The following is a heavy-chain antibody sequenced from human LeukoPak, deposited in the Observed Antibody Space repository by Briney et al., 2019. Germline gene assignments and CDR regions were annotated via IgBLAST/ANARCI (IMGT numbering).Heavy chain of an antibody. D-gene: IGHD2-2*01. CDR3: AKDRAGVVVPAAWDLDY. CDR2: ISYDGSNN. CDR1: GFTFSSYG. J-gene: IGHJ4*02. Sequence: PGRSLRLSCAASGFTFSSYGMHWVRQAPGKGLEWVAVISYDGSNNYYADSVKGRFTISRDNSKNTLYLQMNSLRAEDTAVYYCAKDRAGVVVPAAWDLDYWGQGTLVTVSS. V-gene: IGHV3-30*18.